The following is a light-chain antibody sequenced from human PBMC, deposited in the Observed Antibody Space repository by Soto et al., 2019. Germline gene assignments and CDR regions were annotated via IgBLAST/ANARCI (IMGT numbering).Light chain of an antibody. J-gene: IGLJ1*01. Sequence: QSVLTQPASLSGSPGQSITISCTGTSSDVGGYNYVSGYQQHPGKAPKLMIYDVSNRPSGVSNRFSGSKSGNTASLTISGLQAEDEADYYCSSYTSSSTLGVFGTGTKVTVL. CDR2: DVS. CDR1: SSDVGGYNY. V-gene: IGLV2-14*01. CDR3: SSYTSSSTLGV.